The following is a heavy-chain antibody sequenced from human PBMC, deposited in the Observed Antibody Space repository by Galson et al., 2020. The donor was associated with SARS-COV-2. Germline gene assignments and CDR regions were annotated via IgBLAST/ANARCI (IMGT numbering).Heavy chain of an antibody. V-gene: IGHV1-8*01. D-gene: IGHD4-17*01. CDR3: ARSYDDFATGFDP. Sequence: ASVKVSCQASGYTFTNYEINWVRQAPGQGLEWMGWMTPNSGNTGYAQKFQGRVTMTRTTSISTAYMELNSLTSEDTAVYYCARSYDDFATGFDPWGQGTLVTVSS. CDR2: MTPNSGNT. CDR1: GYTFTNYE. J-gene: IGHJ5*02.